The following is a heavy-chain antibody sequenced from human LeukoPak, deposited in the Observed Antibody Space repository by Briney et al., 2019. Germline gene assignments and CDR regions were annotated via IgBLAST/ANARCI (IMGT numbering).Heavy chain of an antibody. V-gene: IGHV3-23*01. J-gene: IGHJ3*02. CDR2: ISATGGEI. Sequence: GGSLRLSCAASGFTFSRYVMNWVRQVPGRRPDWVSSISATGGEIFYADSVKGRFTISRDNSNNMVYLQMDSLRTDDTALYYCVRRDIYTTSSWGAFDIWGQGTLVTISS. D-gene: IGHD6-6*01. CDR3: VRRDIYTTSSWGAFDI. CDR1: GFTFSRYV.